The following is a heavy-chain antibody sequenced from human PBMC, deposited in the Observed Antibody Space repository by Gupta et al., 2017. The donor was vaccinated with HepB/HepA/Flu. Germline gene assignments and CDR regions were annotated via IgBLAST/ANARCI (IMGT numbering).Heavy chain of an antibody. J-gene: IGHJ4*01. D-gene: IGHD3-22*01. CDR3: AHMVRYYYDISGYYQQKYYFDY. Sequence: ITLKESGPTLVKPTQTLTLTCTFSGFPLSTSGVGVGWIRQPPGKALEWLALIYWNDDKRYSPSLKSRLTSTKDTSKNQVVLTMTNMETVDTATYYCAHMVRYYYDISGYYQQKYYFDYWGHGTLVTVYS. V-gene: IGHV2-5*01. CDR2: IYWNDDK. CDR1: GFPLSTSGVG.